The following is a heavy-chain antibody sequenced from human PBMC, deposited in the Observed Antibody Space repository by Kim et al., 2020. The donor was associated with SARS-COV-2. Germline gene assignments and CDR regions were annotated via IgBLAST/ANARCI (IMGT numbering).Heavy chain of an antibody. J-gene: IGHJ5*02. CDR1: GGSVSSGSYY. V-gene: IGHV4-61*01. CDR2: IYYSGST. Sequence: SETLSLTCTVSGGSVSSGSYYWSWIRQPPGKGLEWIGYIYYSGSTNYNPSLKSRVTISVDTSKNQFSLKLSSVTAADTAVYYCAGRVAGWFDPWGQGTL. CDR3: AGRVAGWFDP.